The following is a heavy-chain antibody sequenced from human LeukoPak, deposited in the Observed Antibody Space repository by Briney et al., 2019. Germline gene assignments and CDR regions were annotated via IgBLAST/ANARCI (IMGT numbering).Heavy chain of an antibody. D-gene: IGHD6-19*01. J-gene: IGHJ1*01. CDR3: ARGRGAVAGTAYFQH. CDR2: INHSGST. V-gene: IGHV4-34*01. CDR1: GGSFSDYY. Sequence: SGTLSLTCAVYGGSFSDYYWSWIRQPPGKGLEWIGEINHSGSTNYNPSLKSRVTISVDTSKNQFSLELSSVTAADTAVYYCARGRGAVAGTAYFQHWGQGTLVTVSS.